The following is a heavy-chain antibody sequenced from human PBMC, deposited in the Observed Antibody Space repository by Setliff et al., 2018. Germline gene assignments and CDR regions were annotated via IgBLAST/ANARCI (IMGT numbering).Heavy chain of an antibody. D-gene: IGHD2-8*02. V-gene: IGHV4-30-2*01. CDR3: TVYNTGSSKDHY. CDR1: GGSISSGGYS. J-gene: IGHJ4*02. Sequence: SETLSLTCAVSGGSISSGGYSWSWIRQPPGKGLEWIGEINHSGSTNYNPSLKSRVTISVDTSKNQFSPKLSSVTAADTALCYCTVYNTGSSKDHYWGQGTPVTVSS. CDR2: INHSGST.